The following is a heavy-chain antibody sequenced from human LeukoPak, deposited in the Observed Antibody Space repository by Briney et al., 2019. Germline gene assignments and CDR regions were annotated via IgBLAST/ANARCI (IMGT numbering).Heavy chain of an antibody. CDR1: GFTFDDYA. D-gene: IGHD4-17*01. Sequence: GRSLRLSCAASGFTFDDYAMHWVRQAPGKGLEWVSGISWNSGSIGYADSVKGRFTISRDNAKNSLYLEMNSLRAEDTALYYCAKGGAVTSNLFDFWGQGTLVTLSS. CDR2: ISWNSGSI. J-gene: IGHJ4*01. V-gene: IGHV3-9*01. CDR3: AKGGAVTSNLFDF.